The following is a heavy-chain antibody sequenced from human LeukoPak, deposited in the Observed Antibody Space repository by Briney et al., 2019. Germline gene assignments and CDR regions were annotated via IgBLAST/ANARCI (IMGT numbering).Heavy chain of an antibody. CDR2: MYTNGNT. CDR1: GGSISTYY. CDR3: ARDGAAEYHNLVTYAFDI. J-gene: IGHJ3*02. V-gene: IGHV4-4*07. D-gene: IGHD2-2*01. Sequence: SETLSLTCTVSGGSISTYYWSWIRQPAGMGLEWIGRMYTNGNTHYNPSLKSRVTTSVDTSKNQFSLKLSSVTAADTAVYYRARDGAAEYHNLVTYAFDIWGQGTMVTVSS.